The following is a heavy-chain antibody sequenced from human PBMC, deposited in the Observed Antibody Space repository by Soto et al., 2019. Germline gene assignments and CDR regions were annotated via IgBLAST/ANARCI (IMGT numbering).Heavy chain of an antibody. V-gene: IGHV4-39*01. CDR2: IYYSGST. CDR1: GGSMSISSYY. Sequence: SGTMYLTFTFSGGSMSISSYYGGWIRQPPGKGLEWIGSIYYSGSTYYNPSLKSRVTISVDTSKNQFSLKLSSVTAADTAVYYCARGDYGDFYYYYYMDVWGKGTTVTVSS. J-gene: IGHJ6*03. D-gene: IGHD4-17*01. CDR3: ARGDYGDFYYYYYMDV.